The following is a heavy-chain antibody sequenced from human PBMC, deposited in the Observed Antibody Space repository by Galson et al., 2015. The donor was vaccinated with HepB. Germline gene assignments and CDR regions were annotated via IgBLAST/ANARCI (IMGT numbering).Heavy chain of an antibody. CDR1: GYTVTELS. CDR2: FDPEHGET. J-gene: IGHJ6*02. V-gene: IGHV1-24*01. Sequence: SVKVSCKVSGYTVTELSMHWVRQAPGKGLEWMGGFDPEHGETFYAQKLQGRVTMTDDTSTGTAYMELSSLRSEDTAIYYCATRVSWGYGTPRHNGLDVWGQGTTATVSS. D-gene: IGHD5-18*01. CDR3: ATRVSWGYGTPRHNGLDV.